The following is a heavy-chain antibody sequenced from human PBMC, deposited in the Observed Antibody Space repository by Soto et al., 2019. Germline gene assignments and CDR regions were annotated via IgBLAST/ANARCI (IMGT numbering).Heavy chain of an antibody. V-gene: IGHV1-18*01. Sequence: QVQLVQSGPEVEKPGASVKVSCKTSGYTFTSYGISWVRQAPGQGLEWMGWISTDKGKTNYAQKFQGRVTMTTDTSTNTAYMELRSLTSDDTAVYYCATRSPAFDYWGQGTLVTVS. CDR3: ATRSPAFDY. J-gene: IGHJ4*02. CDR2: ISTDKGKT. CDR1: GYTFTSYG.